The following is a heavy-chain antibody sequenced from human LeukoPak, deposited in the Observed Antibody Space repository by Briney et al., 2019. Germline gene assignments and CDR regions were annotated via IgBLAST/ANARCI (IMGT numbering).Heavy chain of an antibody. J-gene: IGHJ3*02. CDR1: GFTFSSYA. CDR2: ISGSGGST. D-gene: IGHD4-17*01. Sequence: GGSLRLSCTASGFTFSSYAMSWVRQAPGKGLEWVSAISGSGGSTYYADSVKGRFAISRDNSKNTLYLQMNSLRAEDTAVYYCAKGGYGDYPYDAFDIWGQGTMVTVSS. CDR3: AKGGYGDYPYDAFDI. V-gene: IGHV3-23*01.